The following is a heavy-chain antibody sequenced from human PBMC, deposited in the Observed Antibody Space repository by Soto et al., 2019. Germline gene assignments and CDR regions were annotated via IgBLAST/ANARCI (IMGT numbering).Heavy chain of an antibody. D-gene: IGHD3-3*01. CDR2: MNPNSGNT. CDR3: ARIRGYDFWSGYRRPKQHFDY. CDR1: GYTFTSYD. Sequence: QVQLVQSGAEVKKPGASVKVSCKASGYTFTSYDINWVRQATGQGLEWMVWMNPNSGNTGYAQKFQGRVTMTRNTSISTAYMELSSLRSEDTAVYYCARIRGYDFWSGYRRPKQHFDYWGQGTLVTVSS. J-gene: IGHJ4*02. V-gene: IGHV1-8*01.